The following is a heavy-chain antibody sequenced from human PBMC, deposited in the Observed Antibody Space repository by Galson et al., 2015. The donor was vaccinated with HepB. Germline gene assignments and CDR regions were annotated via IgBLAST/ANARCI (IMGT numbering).Heavy chain of an antibody. D-gene: IGHD5-12*01. J-gene: IGHJ3*01. Sequence: SLRLSCAASGFTFSSYSMNWVRQAPGKGLEWVSYISSSSTTIYYADSVKGRFTISRDNAKNSLYLQMNSLRDEDTAVYYCARDWLGQKWLRSRDAFEFWGQGTMVTVSS. V-gene: IGHV3-48*02. CDR2: ISSSSTTI. CDR1: GFTFSSYS. CDR3: ARDWLGQKWLRSRDAFEF.